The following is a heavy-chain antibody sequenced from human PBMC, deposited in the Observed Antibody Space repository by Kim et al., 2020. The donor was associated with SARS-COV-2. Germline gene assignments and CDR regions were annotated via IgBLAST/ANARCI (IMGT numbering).Heavy chain of an antibody. J-gene: IGHJ5*02. Sequence: GRFTISRDNAKNSLYLQMNSLRAEDTAVYYCARDQTFGYSSSSRSNWFDPWGQGTLVTVSS. CDR3: ARDQTFGYSSSSRSNWFDP. D-gene: IGHD6-13*01. V-gene: IGHV3-11*06.